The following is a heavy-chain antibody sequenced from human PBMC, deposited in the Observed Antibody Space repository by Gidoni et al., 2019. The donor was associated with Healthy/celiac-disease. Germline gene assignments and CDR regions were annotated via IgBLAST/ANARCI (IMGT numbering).Heavy chain of an antibody. CDR3: ARDRWELDAFDI. J-gene: IGHJ3*02. D-gene: IGHD1-26*01. Sequence: EVQQVESGGGWVQPGGSLRRSCAASGFTVSGNYMSWVRQAPGMGLEWVSVIYGGGSTYYADSVKGRFTISRHNSKNTLYLQMNSLRAEDTAVYYCARDRWELDAFDIWGQGTMVTVSS. CDR1: GFTVSGNY. V-gene: IGHV3-53*04. CDR2: IYGGGST.